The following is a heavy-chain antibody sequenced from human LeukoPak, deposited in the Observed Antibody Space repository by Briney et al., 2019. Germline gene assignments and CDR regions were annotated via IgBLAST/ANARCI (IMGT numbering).Heavy chain of an antibody. CDR2: INPNSGGT. CDR3: ARGDDYGDSGLDY. D-gene: IGHD4-17*01. CDR1: GYTFTGYY. J-gene: IGHJ4*02. V-gene: IGHV1-2*06. Sequence: GASVKVSCKASGYTFTGYYMHWVRQAPGQGLEWMGRINPNSGGTNYAQKFQGRVTTTRDTSISTAYMELSRLRSDDTAVYYCARGDDYGDSGLDYWGQGTLVTVFS.